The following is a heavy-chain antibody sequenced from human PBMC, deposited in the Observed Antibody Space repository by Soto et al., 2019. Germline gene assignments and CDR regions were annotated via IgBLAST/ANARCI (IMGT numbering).Heavy chain of an antibody. CDR1: GASISRSNW. D-gene: IGHD3-10*01. CDR3: ARRWGEGRVDY. J-gene: IGHJ4*02. V-gene: IGHV4-4*02. Sequence: SETLSLTCAVSGASISRSNWWSWVRQPPGKGLEWIGEIYHSGSTNYNPSLKSRVTISVDKSRNQFSLKLSSVTAADTAVYYCARRWGEGRVDYWGQGTLVTVS. CDR2: IYHSGST.